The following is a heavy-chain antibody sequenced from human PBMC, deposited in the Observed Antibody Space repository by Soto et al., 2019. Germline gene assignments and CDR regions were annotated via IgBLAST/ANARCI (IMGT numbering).Heavy chain of an antibody. CDR3: ASSFGYWEPFDS. J-gene: IGHJ4*02. D-gene: IGHD3-22*01. CDR1: GASITSSSCF. V-gene: IGHV4-39*02. CDR2: SYYDQTT. Sequence: SETLSLTCAVSGASITSSSCFWGWIRQPQGMGLEWIGSSYYDQTTYYKSSSKSRFTTSVDLSKNHFSLILTCVTADDTAVYYCASSFGYWEPFDSWGQGTLVTVSS.